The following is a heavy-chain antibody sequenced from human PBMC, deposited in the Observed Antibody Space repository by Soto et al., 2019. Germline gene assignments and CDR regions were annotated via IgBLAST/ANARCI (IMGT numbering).Heavy chain of an antibody. CDR1: GYSFTSYW. J-gene: IGHJ3*02. CDR2: IYPGDSDT. Sequence: PGESLKISCKGSGYSFTSYWIGWVRQMPWKGLEWMGIIYPGDSDTRYSPSFQGQVTISADKSISTAYLQWSSLKASDTAMYYCARVVTSTSGSYYGDAFDIWGQGTMVTVSS. V-gene: IGHV5-51*01. CDR3: ARVVTSTSGSYYGDAFDI. D-gene: IGHD1-26*01.